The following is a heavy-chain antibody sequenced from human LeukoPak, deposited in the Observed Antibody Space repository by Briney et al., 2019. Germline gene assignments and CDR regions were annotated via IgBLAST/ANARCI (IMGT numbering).Heavy chain of an antibody. D-gene: IGHD2-2*01. J-gene: IGHJ6*03. CDR1: GYTFTGYF. Sequence: ASVKVSCKASGYTFTGYFIHWLRQAPGQGLEWMGWINPNSGGTNYAQRFQGRVTMTRDTSISTAYMELSRLRSDDTAVYYCARDLGGYCSSTSCPGGSTEYYYYMDVWGKGTTVTVSS. CDR2: INPNSGGT. CDR3: ARDLGGYCSSTSCPGGSTEYYYYMDV. V-gene: IGHV1-2*02.